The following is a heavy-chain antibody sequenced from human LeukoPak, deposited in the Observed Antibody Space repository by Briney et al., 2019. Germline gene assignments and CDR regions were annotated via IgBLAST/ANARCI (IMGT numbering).Heavy chain of an antibody. CDR1: GFTFSSYG. CDR2: ISYGGSNK. D-gene: IGHD1-26*01. CDR3: AKDTRRGSYYYYYYMDV. V-gene: IGHV3-30*18. J-gene: IGHJ6*03. Sequence: GGSLRLSCAASGFTFSSYGMHWVRQAPGKGLEWVAVISYGGSNKYYADSVKGRFTISRDNSKNTLYLQINSLRAEDTAVYYCAKDTRRGSYYYYYYMDVWGKGTTVTVSS.